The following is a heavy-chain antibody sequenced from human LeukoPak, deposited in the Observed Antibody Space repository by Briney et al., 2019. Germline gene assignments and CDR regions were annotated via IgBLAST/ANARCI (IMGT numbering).Heavy chain of an antibody. D-gene: IGHD2-15*01. CDR2: IIPIFGTA. J-gene: IGHJ4*02. CDR1: FISFA. V-gene: IGHV1-69*06. Sequence: FISFAISWVRQAPGQGLEWMGGIIPIFGTANYAQKFQGRVTITADKSTSTAYMEVSSLRSENTAVYYCAGGRPRGYCSGGSCYHNFDYWGQGTLVTVSS. CDR3: AGGRPRGYCSGGSCYHNFDY.